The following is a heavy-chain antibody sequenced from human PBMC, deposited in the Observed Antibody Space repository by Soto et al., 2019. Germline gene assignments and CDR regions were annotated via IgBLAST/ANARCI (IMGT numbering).Heavy chain of an antibody. J-gene: IGHJ1*01. D-gene: IGHD2-2*01. CDR3: ARSSESSSAEGFFQH. CDR1: GGSIGSGGYY. Sequence: QVQLQESGPGLVKPSQTLSLTCTVSGGSIGSGGYYWSWIRQHPGMGLEWIGDIYYRVSTYYNPSLQSRVTISVDTSKNQFSLKLSSVTAADTAVYHCARSSESSSAEGFFQHWGQGTLVTVSS. CDR2: IYYRVST. V-gene: IGHV4-31*03.